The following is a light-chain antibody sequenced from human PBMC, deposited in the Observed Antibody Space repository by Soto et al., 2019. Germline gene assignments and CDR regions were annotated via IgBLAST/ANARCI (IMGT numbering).Light chain of an antibody. J-gene: IGKJ1*01. V-gene: IGKV4-1*01. CDR3: QQYYTTPWT. Sequence: DIVMTQSPDSRAVSLGERAAIDCRSSQSVLYSSNNKTYLAWYQQKPGEPPKLLIYWASTRESGVPDRFSGSGSGTDLTLTISSLQAEDVAVYYCQQYYTTPWTFGQGTKVEIK. CDR1: QSVLYSSNNKTY. CDR2: WAS.